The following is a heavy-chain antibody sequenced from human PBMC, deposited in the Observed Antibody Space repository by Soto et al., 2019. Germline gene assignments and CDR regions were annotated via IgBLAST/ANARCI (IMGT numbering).Heavy chain of an antibody. D-gene: IGHD3-10*01. J-gene: IGHJ4*02. CDR1: GFTFSSYG. CDR2: ISYDGGNK. V-gene: IGHV3-30*18. Sequence: QVQLVESGGGVVQPGRSLRLSCAASGFTFSSYGIHWVHQAPGKGLEWVADISYDGGNKYYADSVKGRFTISRDNSKNTLHLQMNSLRAEDTAVYYCAKLKVRGVIITPFDSWGQGTLVTVSS. CDR3: AKLKVRGVIITPFDS.